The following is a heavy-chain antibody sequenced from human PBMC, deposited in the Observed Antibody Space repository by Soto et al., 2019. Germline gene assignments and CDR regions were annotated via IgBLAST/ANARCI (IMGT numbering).Heavy chain of an antibody. CDR2: ISYDESNK. V-gene: IGHV3-30-3*01. Sequence: QVQLVESGGGVVQPGRSLRLSCAASGFTFSSYPMHWVRQAPGKGLEWVAFISYDESNKYYADSVKGRFTLSRDNTKNTLYLQMSSLRAEDTAVYYCARVRCSTWYEGAFDIWGQWRMVTVSS. CDR3: ARVRCSTWYEGAFDI. CDR1: GFTFSSYP. J-gene: IGHJ3*02. D-gene: IGHD6-13*01.